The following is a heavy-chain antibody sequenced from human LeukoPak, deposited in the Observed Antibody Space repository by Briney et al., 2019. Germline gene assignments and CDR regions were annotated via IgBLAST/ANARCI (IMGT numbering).Heavy chain of an antibody. CDR1: GFTFSSYA. CDR2: ISGSGGST. J-gene: IGHJ4*02. D-gene: IGHD1-26*01. Sequence: PGGSLRLSCAASGFTFSSYAMSWVRQAPGKGLEWVSAISGSGGSTYYADSVKGRFTISRDNAKNSLYLQMNSLRAEDTAVYYCASDPTVGPLPFAYWGQGTLVTVSS. CDR3: ASDPTVGPLPFAY. V-gene: IGHV3-23*01.